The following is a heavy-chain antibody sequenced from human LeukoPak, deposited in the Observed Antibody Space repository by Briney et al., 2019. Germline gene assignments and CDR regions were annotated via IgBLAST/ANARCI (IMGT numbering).Heavy chain of an antibody. Sequence: PGGSLRLSCAASGFTVSSNYVSWVRQAPGKGLEWVSVIYSGGSTYYADSVKGRFTISRDNSKNTLYLQMNSLRTEDTAVYYCARDLAAAGSYYYYGMDVWGQGTTVTVSS. CDR2: IYSGGST. D-gene: IGHD6-13*01. CDR3: ARDLAAAGSYYYYGMDV. V-gene: IGHV3-66*01. CDR1: GFTVSSNY. J-gene: IGHJ6*02.